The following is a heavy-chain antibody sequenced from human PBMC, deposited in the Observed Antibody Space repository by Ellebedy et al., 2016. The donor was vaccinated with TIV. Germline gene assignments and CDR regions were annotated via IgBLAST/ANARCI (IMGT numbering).Heavy chain of an antibody. CDR3: AKEQIQLWIYYYYGMDV. Sequence: GESLKISXAASGFTFSSYGMHWVRQAPGMGLEWVTLISYDGSNTYYADSVKGRFTISRDNSKNTLYLQMNSLRAEDTAVYYCAKEQIQLWIYYYYGMDVWGQGTTVTVSS. D-gene: IGHD5-18*01. J-gene: IGHJ6*02. CDR1: GFTFSSYG. CDR2: ISYDGSNT. V-gene: IGHV3-30*18.